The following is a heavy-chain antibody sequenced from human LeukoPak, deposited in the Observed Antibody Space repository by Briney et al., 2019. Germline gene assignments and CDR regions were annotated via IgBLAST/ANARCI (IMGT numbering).Heavy chain of an antibody. V-gene: IGHV3-21*01. CDR3: ARASGWEAFDY. J-gene: IGHJ4*02. Sequence: KPGGSLRLSCAASGFTFSSYSMNWLRQAPGKGLEWVSSISSSSSYIYYADSVKGRFTISRDNAKNSLYLQMNNLRAEDTAVYYCARASGWEAFDYWGQGALVTVSS. D-gene: IGHD3-22*01. CDR1: GFTFSSYS. CDR2: ISSSSSYI.